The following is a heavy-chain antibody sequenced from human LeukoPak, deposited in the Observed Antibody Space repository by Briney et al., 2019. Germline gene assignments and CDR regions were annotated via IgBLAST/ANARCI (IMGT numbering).Heavy chain of an antibody. CDR2: IWYDGSNK. CDR1: GFTFSSYG. V-gene: IGHV3-33*01. CDR3: ARDRASSGYYFDI. Sequence: GGSLRLSCAASGFTFSSYGMHWVRQAPGKGLEWVAVIWYDGSNKYYADSVKGRFTISRDNSKNTLYLQMNSLRAEDTAVYYCARDRASSGYYFDIWGQGTMVTVSS. J-gene: IGHJ3*02. D-gene: IGHD3-22*01.